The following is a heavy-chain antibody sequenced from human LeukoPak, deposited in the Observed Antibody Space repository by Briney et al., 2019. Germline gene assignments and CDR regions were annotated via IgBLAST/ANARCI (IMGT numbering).Heavy chain of an antibody. J-gene: IGHJ5*02. D-gene: IGHD1-26*01. V-gene: IGHV4-30-4*01. Sequence: SETLSLTCTVSGGSISSGDYYWSWLRQPPGKGLEWIGYIYYSGSTYYNPSLKSRVTISVDTSKNQFSLKLSSVTAADTAVYYCARGWYRGWFDPWGQGTLVSVSS. CDR3: ARGWYRGWFDP. CDR2: IYYSGST. CDR1: GGSISSGDYY.